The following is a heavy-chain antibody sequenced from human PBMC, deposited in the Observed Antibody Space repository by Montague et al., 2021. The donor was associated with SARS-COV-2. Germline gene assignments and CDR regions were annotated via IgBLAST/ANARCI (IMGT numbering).Heavy chain of an antibody. V-gene: IGHV3-23*01. D-gene: IGHD1-14*01. Sequence: SLRLSCVASGFIFTNYGVNWVRRAPGKGLESVAGISGFGGGTYYSDSVKGRFTISRATSNSTLFLQMDGLRAEDTAIYYCAKSFSGTRNWFDIWGQGTLVTVSS. CDR1: GFIFTNYG. J-gene: IGHJ5*02. CDR3: AKSFSGTRNWFDI. CDR2: ISGFGGGT.